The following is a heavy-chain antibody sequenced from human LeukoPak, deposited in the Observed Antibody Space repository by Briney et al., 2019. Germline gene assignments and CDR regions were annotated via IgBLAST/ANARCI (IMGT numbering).Heavy chain of an antibody. D-gene: IGHD1-26*01. CDR3: AKDRSIVGATIDY. V-gene: IGHV3-30*18. Sequence: GRSLRLSCAASGFTFTNYGMHWVRQAPGKGLEWVAVISYDRTNKNYADSVKGRFTISRDNFKNTLHLQMNSLRAEDTAVYYCAKDRSIVGATIDYWGQGTLVTVSS. CDR2: ISYDRTNK. CDR1: GFTFTNYG. J-gene: IGHJ4*02.